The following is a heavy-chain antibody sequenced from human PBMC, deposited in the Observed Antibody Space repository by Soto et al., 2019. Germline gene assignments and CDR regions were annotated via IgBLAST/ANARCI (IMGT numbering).Heavy chain of an antibody. J-gene: IGHJ4*02. Sequence: SETLSLTCTVSGGNISSYYWSWIRQPPGKGLEWIGYIYYSGSTNYNPSLKSRVTISVDTSKNQFSLKLSSVTAADTAVYYCARDPYSYGDHYFDYWGQGTLVT. CDR2: IYYSGST. D-gene: IGHD5-18*01. V-gene: IGHV4-59*01. CDR1: GGNISSYY. CDR3: ARDPYSYGDHYFDY.